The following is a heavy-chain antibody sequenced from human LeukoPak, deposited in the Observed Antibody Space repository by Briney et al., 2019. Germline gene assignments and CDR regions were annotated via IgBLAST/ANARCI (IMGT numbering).Heavy chain of an antibody. CDR2: ISGSGGST. CDR1: GGTFSSYA. D-gene: IGHD1-26*01. V-gene: IGHV3-23*01. Sequence: SCKASGGTFSSYAMSWVRQAPGKGLEWVSAISGSGGSTYYADSVKGRFTISRDNSKNTLYLQMTGLGAEDTATYYCAKALGATSLYYYYGMDVWGQGTTVTVSS. J-gene: IGHJ6*02. CDR3: AKALGATSLYYYYGMDV.